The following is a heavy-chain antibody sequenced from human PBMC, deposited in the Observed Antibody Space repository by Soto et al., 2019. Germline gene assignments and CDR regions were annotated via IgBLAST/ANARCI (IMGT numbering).Heavy chain of an antibody. CDR2: INAGNGNT. CDR3: AKESVRSSYHLMRMGKDALDM. J-gene: IGHJ3*02. V-gene: IGHV1-3*01. CDR1: GYTFTSYG. D-gene: IGHD3-22*01. Sequence: ASVKVSCKASGYTFTSYGMHWVRQAPGQRLEWMGWINAGNGNTKYSQKFQGRFTISRDNAENSLYLQMNSLAPEDTALYYCAKESVRSSYHLMRMGKDALDMWGQGTMVTVSS.